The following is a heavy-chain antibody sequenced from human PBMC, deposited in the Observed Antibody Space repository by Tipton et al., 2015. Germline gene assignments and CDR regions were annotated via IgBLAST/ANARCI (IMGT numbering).Heavy chain of an antibody. CDR3: ATHVRGAKRIGVVSGTINRYSAMGI. V-gene: IGHV4-31*03. J-gene: IGHJ6*02. CDR2: IYHNGNT. D-gene: IGHD3-3*01. Sequence: TLSLTCTVSGISIISGGYYWSWIRHHPGKGLESIGYIYHNGNTYYNPSLKSRVTISVDTSKNQFSLKVNSVTAADTAVYYCATHVRGAKRIGVVSGTINRYSAMGIWGQGTTVTVSS. CDR1: GISIISGGYY.